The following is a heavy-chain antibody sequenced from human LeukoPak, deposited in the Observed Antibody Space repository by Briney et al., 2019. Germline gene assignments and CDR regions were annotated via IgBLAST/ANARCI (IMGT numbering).Heavy chain of an antibody. J-gene: IGHJ4*02. CDR1: GFTFVSHW. CDR2: INQDGSEK. Sequence: PGGSLRLSCVASGFTFVSHWMTWVRQTPGKGLEWVANINQDGSEKYYVDSVEGRFTISRDNAKNSLYLQMNSLRAEDTAVYYCAREIAAAGYWGQGTLVTVSS. CDR3: AREIAAAGY. D-gene: IGHD6-13*01. V-gene: IGHV3-7*01.